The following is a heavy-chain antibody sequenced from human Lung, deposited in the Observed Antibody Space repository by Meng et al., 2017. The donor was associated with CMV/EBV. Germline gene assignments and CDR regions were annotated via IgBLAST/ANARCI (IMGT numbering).Heavy chain of an antibody. D-gene: IGHD2-21*02. CDR3: ARVGAYCGGDCYHPR. V-gene: IGHV4-30-4*08. J-gene: IGHJ4*02. Sequence: QGCGPVIVKTSQTLSLPLPGSGGSICIGAYEWSWIRKPPGKGLEWIGYIYYRGSTYYHPSLKSRVTISVDESKNQFSLRLSSVTAADTAVYYCARVGAYCGGDCYHPRWGQGTLVTVSS. CDR2: IYYRGST. CDR1: GGSICIGAYE.